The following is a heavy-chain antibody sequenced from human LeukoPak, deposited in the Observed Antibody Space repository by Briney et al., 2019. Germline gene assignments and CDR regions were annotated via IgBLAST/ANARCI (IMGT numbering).Heavy chain of an antibody. CDR1: GFTFSSYA. J-gene: IGHJ4*02. CDR3: AKTPVDFWSGFYTHFDY. V-gene: IGHV3-23*01. D-gene: IGHD3-3*01. CDR2: ISGSGGST. Sequence: GGSLRLSCAASGFTFSSYAMSWVRRAPGKGLEWVSGISGSGGSTYYADSVKGRFTISRDNSKNTLYLQMNSLRAEDTAVYYCAKTPVDFWSGFYTHFDYWGQGTLVTVSS.